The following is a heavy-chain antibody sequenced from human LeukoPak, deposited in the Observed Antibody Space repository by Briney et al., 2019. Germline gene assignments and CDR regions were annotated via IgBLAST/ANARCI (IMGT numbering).Heavy chain of an antibody. CDR2: IYHSGST. CDR1: DGFISRGGYS. J-gene: IGHJ4*02. Sequence: SQTLSLTCAVSDGFISRGGYSWSWIRQPPGKGLEWIGYIYHSGSTYYNPSLKSRVTISVDRSKNQFSLKLSSVTAADTAVYYCARRRNASPYNFDYWGQGTLVTVSS. CDR3: ARRRNASPYNFDY. V-gene: IGHV4-30-2*01. D-gene: IGHD5-24*01.